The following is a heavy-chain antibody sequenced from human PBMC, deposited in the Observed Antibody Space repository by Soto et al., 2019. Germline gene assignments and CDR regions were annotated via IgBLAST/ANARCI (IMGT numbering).Heavy chain of an antibody. D-gene: IGHD3-3*01. CDR3: ARGIFWSGYHMALGY. Sequence: SETLSLTCTVSGGSISSSSYYWGWIRQPPGKGLEWIGSIYHSGSTYYNPSLKSRVTISVDTSKNQFSLKLSSVTAADTAVYYCARGIFWSGYHMALGYWGQGTLVTVSS. CDR2: IYHSGST. V-gene: IGHV4-39*01. J-gene: IGHJ4*02. CDR1: GGSISSSSYY.